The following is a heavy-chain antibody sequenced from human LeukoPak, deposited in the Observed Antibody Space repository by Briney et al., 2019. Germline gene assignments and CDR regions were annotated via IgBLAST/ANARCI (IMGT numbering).Heavy chain of an antibody. CDR2: ISYDGSNK. CDR3: AGDSGI. CDR1: GFTFSSYG. J-gene: IGHJ4*02. V-gene: IGHV3-30*03. Sequence: GGSLRLSCAASGFTFSSYGMHWVRQAPGKGLEWVAVISYDGSNKYYADSVKGRFTISRDNSKNTLYLQMNSLRAEDTAVYYCAGDSGIWGQGTLVTVSS.